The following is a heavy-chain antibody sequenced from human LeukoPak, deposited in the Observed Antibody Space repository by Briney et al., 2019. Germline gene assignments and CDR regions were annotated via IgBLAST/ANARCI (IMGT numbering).Heavy chain of an antibody. CDR3: ARSSFYSSSWYFDY. V-gene: IGHV4-30-4*08. Sequence: PSETLSLTCTVSGGSISSGSYYWSWARQPPGKGLEWIGYIYYSGSTYYNPSLKSRVAISVDTSKNQFSLNLSSVTAADTAVYYCARSSFYSSSWYFDYWGQGTLVTVSS. D-gene: IGHD6-13*01. J-gene: IGHJ4*02. CDR2: IYYSGST. CDR1: GGSISSGSYY.